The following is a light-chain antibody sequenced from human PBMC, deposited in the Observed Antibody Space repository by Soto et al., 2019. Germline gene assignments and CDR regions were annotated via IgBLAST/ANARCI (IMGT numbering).Light chain of an antibody. CDR3: EQAGSFPIT. J-gene: IGKJ5*01. V-gene: IGKV1-12*01. Sequence: DIQMTQSPSSVSASVGDRVTITCRASQNIWRLLAWYQQKPGKAPELLIYDASSLQSGVPPRFSGSGSGTDFTLTISSLQPEDFATYYCEQAGSFPITFGQGTRLEI. CDR2: DAS. CDR1: QNIWRL.